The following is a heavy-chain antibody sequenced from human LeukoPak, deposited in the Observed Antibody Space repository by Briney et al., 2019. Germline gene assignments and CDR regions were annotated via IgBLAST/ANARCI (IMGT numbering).Heavy chain of an antibody. CDR1: GFTFSSYW. Sequence: GGSLRLSCAASGFTFSSYWMSWVRQAPGKGLEWVANIKQDGSEKYYVDSVKGRFTISRDNAKNSLYLRMNSLRAEDTAVYYCATAGYCSSTSCYTVDYFQHWGQGTLVTVSS. D-gene: IGHD2-2*02. J-gene: IGHJ1*01. CDR2: IKQDGSEK. CDR3: ATAGYCSSTSCYTVDYFQH. V-gene: IGHV3-7*01.